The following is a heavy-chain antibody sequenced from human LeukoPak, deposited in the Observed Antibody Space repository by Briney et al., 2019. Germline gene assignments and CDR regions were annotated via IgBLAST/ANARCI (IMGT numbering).Heavy chain of an antibody. CDR1: GFTFSSFA. D-gene: IGHD5-12*01. J-gene: IGHJ4*02. CDR2: ISSSGRGT. V-gene: IGHV3-23*01. CDR3: AKDGPYSGYDLAR. Sequence: GGSLRLSCAASGFTFSSFAMSWVRQAQGKGLEWVSSISSSGRGTYYAASVKGRFTISRDTSKNTLYLQMNSLRAEDTAFYYCAKDGPYSGYDLARWGQGTLVTVSS.